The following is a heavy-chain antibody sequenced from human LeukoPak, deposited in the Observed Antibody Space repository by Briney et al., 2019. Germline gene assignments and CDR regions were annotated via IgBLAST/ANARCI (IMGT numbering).Heavy chain of an antibody. Sequence: ASVKVSCKASGGTFSSYAISWVRQAPGQGLEWMGGIIPIFGTANYAQKLQGRVTITTDESTSTAYMELSSLRSEDTAVYYCARDRLPYYYNSSGYYPFDYWGQGTLVTVSS. CDR1: GGTFSSYA. D-gene: IGHD3-22*01. J-gene: IGHJ4*02. CDR3: ARDRLPYYYNSSGYYPFDY. CDR2: IIPIFGTA. V-gene: IGHV1-69*05.